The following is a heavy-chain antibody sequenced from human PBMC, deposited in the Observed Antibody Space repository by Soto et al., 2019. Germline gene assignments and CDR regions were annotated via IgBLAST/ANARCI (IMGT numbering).Heavy chain of an antibody. D-gene: IGHD3-3*01. CDR1: GFTFSRYW. CDR2: INPDGTTT. Sequence: GGSLRLSCATSGFTFSRYWVHWVRQAPGKGLVWVLRINPDGTTTNFADSVEGRFTISRDDAKNTVYLQMNSLRVEDTAVYYCASSTRGGFFDLWGRGTLVTVSS. V-gene: IGHV3-74*01. CDR3: ASSTRGGFFDL. J-gene: IGHJ2*01.